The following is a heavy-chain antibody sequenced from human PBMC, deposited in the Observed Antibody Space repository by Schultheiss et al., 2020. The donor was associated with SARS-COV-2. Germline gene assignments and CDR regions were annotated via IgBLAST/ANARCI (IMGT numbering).Heavy chain of an antibody. V-gene: IGHV3-23*01. CDR3: ARDLYSRAVDY. D-gene: IGHD5-12*01. Sequence: GGSLRLSCTASGFTFNTYAMNWVRQAPGKGLEWISGIGVKGPNTYYADSVKGRFTISRDNSQNTVYLQMNRLRADDTARYFCARDLYSRAVDYWGQGTLVTVSS. CDR2: IGVKGPNT. CDR1: GFTFNTYA. J-gene: IGHJ4*02.